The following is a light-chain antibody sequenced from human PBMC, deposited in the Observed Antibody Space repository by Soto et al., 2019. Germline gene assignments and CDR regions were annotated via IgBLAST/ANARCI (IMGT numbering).Light chain of an antibody. J-gene: IGLJ2*01. CDR2: EVS. Sequence: QSALTQPASVSGSPGQSITISCTGTSSDVGGYNYVSWYQQHTGKAPKLMICEVSNRPSGVSNRFSGSKSGNTASLTISGLQAEDEADYYCSSYTSSSTLVLFGGGTKLTVL. V-gene: IGLV2-14*01. CDR3: SSYTSSSTLVL. CDR1: SSDVGGYNY.